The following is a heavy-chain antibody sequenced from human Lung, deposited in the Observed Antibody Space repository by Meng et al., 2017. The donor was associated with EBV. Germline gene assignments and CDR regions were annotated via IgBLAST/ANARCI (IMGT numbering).Heavy chain of an antibody. CDR2: LIAVFDKT. CDR3: ARGRRNEPLFDY. Sequence: QVQLVEAGAEVKEPGSSVKVAFKSSGGSFSTQTFSWVRQAPGQGLEWMGGLIAVFDKTKAAPRFQDRVTFTADESTSTAYMELSSLTFDDTAVYFCARGRRNEPLFDYWGQGTLVTVSS. J-gene: IGHJ4*02. V-gene: IGHV1-69*01. D-gene: IGHD1-14*01. CDR1: GGSFSTQT.